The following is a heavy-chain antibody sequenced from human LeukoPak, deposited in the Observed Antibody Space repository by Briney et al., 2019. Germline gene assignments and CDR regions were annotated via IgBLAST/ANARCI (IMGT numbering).Heavy chain of an antibody. Sequence: PGGSLRLSCAASGFTFSSYGMHWVRQAPGKGLEWVAVISYDGSNKYYADSVKGRFTISRDNSKNTLYLQMNSPRAEDTAVYYCATTRRMLVVAATPLDYWGQGTLVTVSS. D-gene: IGHD2-15*01. CDR3: ATTRRMLVVAATPLDY. J-gene: IGHJ4*02. V-gene: IGHV3-30*03. CDR1: GFTFSSYG. CDR2: ISYDGSNK.